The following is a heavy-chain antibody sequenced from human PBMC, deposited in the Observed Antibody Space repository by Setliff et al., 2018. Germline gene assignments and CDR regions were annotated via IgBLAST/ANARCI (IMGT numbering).Heavy chain of an antibody. D-gene: IGHD3-16*01. J-gene: IGHJ4*02. CDR3: ARVGSQGGYYFDS. CDR1: GNSFTNYW. V-gene: IGHV5-51*01. CDR2: IYPGDSDT. Sequence: GESLKISCKGSGNSFTNYWIGWVRQMPGKGLEWMGLIYPGDSDTRYSPSFRGQVTISADRSISTAYLQWRSLKASDTAIYYCARVGSQGGYYFDSWGQGTLVTVSS.